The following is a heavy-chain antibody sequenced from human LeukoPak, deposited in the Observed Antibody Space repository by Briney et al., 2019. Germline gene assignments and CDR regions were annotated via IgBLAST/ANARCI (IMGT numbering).Heavy chain of an antibody. CDR1: GFTFSSYA. D-gene: IGHD6-13*01. CDR2: ISGSGGRT. J-gene: IGHJ4*02. Sequence: GGSLRLSCAASGFTFSSYAMSWVRQAPGKGLEWVSGISGSGGRTYYADSVKGRFTITRDNSKNTLYLQMNSLRAEDTAVYYCAILYSSSWYVGYWGQGTLVTVSS. CDR3: AILYSSSWYVGY. V-gene: IGHV3-23*01.